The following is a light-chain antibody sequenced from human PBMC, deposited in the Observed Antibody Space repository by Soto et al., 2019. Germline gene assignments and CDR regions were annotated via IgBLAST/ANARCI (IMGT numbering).Light chain of an antibody. CDR2: DVS. CDR3: CSYAGNDTHV. J-gene: IGLJ1*01. Sequence: QSVLTQPRSVSGSPGQSVTISCTGTTSDVGGYNYVSWYQQHPGKAPKLMIYDVSKQPSGVPDRFSGSKPGNTASLTISGLVAEDEADYYCCSYAGNDTHVFGTGTKLTVL. V-gene: IGLV2-11*01. CDR1: TSDVGGYNY.